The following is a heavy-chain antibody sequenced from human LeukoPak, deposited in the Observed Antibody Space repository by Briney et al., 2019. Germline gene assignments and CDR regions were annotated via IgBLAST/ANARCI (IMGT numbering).Heavy chain of an antibody. D-gene: IGHD3-3*01. V-gene: IGHV3-23*01. Sequence: GSLRLSCAASGFTLSSYAMSWVRQAPGKGLEWVSAISGSGGSTYYADSVKGRFTISRDNSKNTLYLQMNSLRAEDTAVYYCAKDQDFWSGPIDYWGQGTLVTVSS. J-gene: IGHJ4*02. CDR3: AKDQDFWSGPIDY. CDR1: GFTLSSYA. CDR2: ISGSGGST.